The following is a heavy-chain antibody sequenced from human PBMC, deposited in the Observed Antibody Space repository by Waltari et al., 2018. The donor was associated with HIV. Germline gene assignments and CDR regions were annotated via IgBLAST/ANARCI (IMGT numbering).Heavy chain of an antibody. J-gene: IGHJ4*02. Sequence: QVQLVQSGAEVKKPGSSVKVSCKASGGSFSNNAISWVRQARGQGHECMGGIIPWFGTTYYSQKFQGRVTITADVSLTTAYMDLSSVGSDDTAFYFCARGAASNTFNAYFDSWGQGVLVTVSS. V-gene: IGHV1-69*13. CDR3: ARGAASNTFNAYFDS. CDR2: IIPWFGTT. D-gene: IGHD2-8*01. CDR1: GGSFSNNA.